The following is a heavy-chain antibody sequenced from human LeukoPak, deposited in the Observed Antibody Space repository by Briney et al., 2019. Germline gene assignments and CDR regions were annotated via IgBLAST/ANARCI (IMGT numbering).Heavy chain of an antibody. J-gene: IGHJ6*03. CDR1: GGSISSGGYY. CDR3: ARALTTPNYYYMDV. D-gene: IGHD4-11*01. Sequence: SSETLSLTCTVSGGSISSGGYYWSWIRQPPGKGLEWIGYIYHSGSTYYNPSLKSRVTISVDRSKNQFSLKLSSVTAADTAVYYCARALTTPNYYYMDVWGKGTTVTVSS. CDR2: IYHSGST. V-gene: IGHV4-30-2*01.